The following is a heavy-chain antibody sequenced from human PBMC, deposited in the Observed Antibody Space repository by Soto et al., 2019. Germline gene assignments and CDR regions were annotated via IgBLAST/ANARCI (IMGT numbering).Heavy chain of an antibody. J-gene: IGHJ5*02. V-gene: IGHV4-59*08. D-gene: IGHD2-8*01. CDR3: ARTSRVYNWFDP. CDR2: IYYSGST. CDR1: GGSISSYY. Sequence: QVQLQESGPGLVKPSETLSLTCTVSGGSISSYYWSWIRQPPGKGLEWIGYIYYSGSTNYNPSPKSRFTISVDTSNNQFSLKPSSVTAADTAAYYCARTSRVYNWFDPWGQGTLVVVSS.